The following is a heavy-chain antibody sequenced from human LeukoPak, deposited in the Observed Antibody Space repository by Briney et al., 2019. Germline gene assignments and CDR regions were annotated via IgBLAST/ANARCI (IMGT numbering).Heavy chain of an antibody. V-gene: IGHV1-3*01. CDR3: ARDSSDGGNPGL. D-gene: IGHD4-23*01. J-gene: IGHJ4*02. CDR1: GYTFTSYA. CDR2: INAGNGNT. Sequence: ASVKVSCKASGYTFTSYAMHWVRQAPGQRLEWMGWINAGNGNTKYSQKFQGRVTITRDTSASTAYMELSSLRSEDTAVYYCARDSSDGGNPGLWGQGTLVTVSS.